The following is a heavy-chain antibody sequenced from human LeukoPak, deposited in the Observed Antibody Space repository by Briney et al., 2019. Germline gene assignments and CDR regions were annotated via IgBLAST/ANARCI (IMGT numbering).Heavy chain of an antibody. CDR2: IQQDGSEK. D-gene: IGHD5-18*01. V-gene: IGHV3-7*01. J-gene: IGHJ4*02. CDR1: GFTFKAYW. Sequence: GGSLRLSCEASGFTFKAYWMSWVRQAPGTGLEWVANIQQDGSEKNYVDSVKGRFTISRDNARNSLYLEMNSLRAEDTAVYYCARLRYTYGNNFDYWGQGTLVTVSS. CDR3: ARLRYTYGNNFDY.